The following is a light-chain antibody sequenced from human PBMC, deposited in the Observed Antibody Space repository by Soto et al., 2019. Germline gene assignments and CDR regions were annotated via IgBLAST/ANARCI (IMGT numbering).Light chain of an antibody. Sequence: QSALAQPASVSGSPGQSITVSCTGTSNDVGYYTYDSWFQQHPGKAPKLMIYEVSNRPSGISNRFPGSKPGNKASLTISWLQAEDEADEYCTSFTTGSTYVFGTWTKVTVL. CDR2: EVS. CDR3: TSFTTGSTYV. CDR1: SNDVGYYTY. J-gene: IGLJ1*01. V-gene: IGLV2-14*01.